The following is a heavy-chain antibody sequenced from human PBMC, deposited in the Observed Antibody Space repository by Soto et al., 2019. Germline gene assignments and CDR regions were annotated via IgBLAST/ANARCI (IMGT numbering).Heavy chain of an antibody. CDR1: GGTFSSYA. Sequence: SVKVSCKASGGTFSSYAISWVRQAPGQGLEWMGGIIPIFGTANYAQKFQGRVTTTADESTSTAYMELSSLRSEDTAAYYCARVVELGYGGNPLTKPPWFDPWGQGTLVTVSS. D-gene: IGHD4-17*01. CDR2: IIPIFGTA. J-gene: IGHJ5*02. CDR3: ARVVELGYGGNPLTKPPWFDP. V-gene: IGHV1-69*13.